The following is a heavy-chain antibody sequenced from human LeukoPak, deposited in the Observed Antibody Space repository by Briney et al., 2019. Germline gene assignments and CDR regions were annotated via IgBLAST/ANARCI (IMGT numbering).Heavy chain of an antibody. Sequence: PGGSLRLSCAASGFTFSSYAMHWVRQAPGKGLEWVAVISYDGSNKYYADSVKGRFTISRDNSKNTLYLQMNSLRAEDTAVYYCVKDLPVLHSWGQGTLVTVCS. D-gene: IGHD3-16*01. V-gene: IGHV3-30-3*01. CDR1: GFTFSSYA. J-gene: IGHJ4*02. CDR2: ISYDGSNK. CDR3: VKDLPVLHS.